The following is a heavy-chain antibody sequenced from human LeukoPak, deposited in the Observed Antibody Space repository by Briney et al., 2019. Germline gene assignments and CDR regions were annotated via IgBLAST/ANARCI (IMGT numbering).Heavy chain of an antibody. CDR3: TRDPSSPIAAAGGYYYGMDV. D-gene: IGHD6-13*01. CDR2: IRSKAYGGTT. Sequence: PGGSLRLSCTASGFTFGDYAMSWVRQAPGKGLEWAGFIRSKAYGGTTEYAASVKGRFTISRDDSKSIAYLQMNSLKTEDTAVYYCTRDPSSPIAAAGGYYYGMDVWGQGTTVTVSS. J-gene: IGHJ6*02. CDR1: GFTFGDYA. V-gene: IGHV3-49*04.